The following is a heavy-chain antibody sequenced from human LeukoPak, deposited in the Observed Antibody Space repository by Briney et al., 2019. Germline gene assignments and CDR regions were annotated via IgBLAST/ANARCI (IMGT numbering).Heavy chain of an antibody. D-gene: IGHD4-17*01. J-gene: IGHJ4*02. CDR3: AREWSYGDYYDY. CDR2: INPNSGGP. V-gene: IGHV1-2*06. Sequence: ASVKVSCKASGYTFTGYYIHWVRQAPGQELEWMGRINPNSGGPNYAQKFQGRVTMTRDTSISTAYMELSRLRSDDTAVYYCAREWSYGDYYDYWGQGTLVTVSS. CDR1: GYTFTGYY.